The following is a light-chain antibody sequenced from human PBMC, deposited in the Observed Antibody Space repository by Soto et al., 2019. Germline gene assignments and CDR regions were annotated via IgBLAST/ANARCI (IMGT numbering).Light chain of an antibody. V-gene: IGKV3-15*01. CDR2: GAS. Sequence: EIVMTQSPGTLSVSPGERATLSCRASQPITTNLAWYQRKPGQAPRLLIYGASTRATGIPARFSGSGSGTEFSLTISSLQSEDFVVYYCQQYNRGPVTFGQGTKVEIK. J-gene: IGKJ1*01. CDR3: QQYNRGPVT. CDR1: QPITTN.